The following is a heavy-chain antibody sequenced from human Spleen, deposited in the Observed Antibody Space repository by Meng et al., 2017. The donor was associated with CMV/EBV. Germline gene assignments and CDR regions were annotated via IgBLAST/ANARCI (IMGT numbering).Heavy chain of an antibody. V-gene: IGHV3-21*06. CDR1: GFTSSAYP. CDR2: ISSSSSHI. Sequence: GGSLRLSCAASGFTSSAYPMIWVRQAAGKGLEWVSSISSSSSHIYYSDSVKGRFTISRDNTKNSLYLQMNSLRTEDTAVYYCARLRGYNWKSSWLDPWGQGTQVTVSS. J-gene: IGHJ5*02. CDR3: ARLRGYNWKSSWLDP. D-gene: IGHD1-20*01.